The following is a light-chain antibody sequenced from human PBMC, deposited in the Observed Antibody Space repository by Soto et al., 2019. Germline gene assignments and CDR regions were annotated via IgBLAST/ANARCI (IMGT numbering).Light chain of an antibody. CDR3: SSFAGGGNPVL. Sequence: QSALTQPPSASGSLGQSVTISCTDTSSDVGGYNYVSWHQQHPGKAPKVMIYEVTKRPPGVPDRFSGSKSGNTASLTVSGLQAEDEADYYCSSFAGGGNPVLLGGGTKLTVL. V-gene: IGLV2-8*01. CDR2: EVT. J-gene: IGLJ2*01. CDR1: SSDVGGYNY.